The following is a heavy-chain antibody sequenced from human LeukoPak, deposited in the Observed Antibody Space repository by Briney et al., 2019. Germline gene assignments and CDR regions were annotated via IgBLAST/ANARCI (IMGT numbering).Heavy chain of an antibody. V-gene: IGHV3-7*01. CDR3: ARDMGDY. Sequence: HSGGSLRLSCAASVFTISTYWMNWVRQAPGEGLEWVANIEQDGSEKYYVDSVRGRFTISRDNAKNSLYLQMNSLRADDTAVYYCARDMGDYWGQGPLVTVSS. CDR2: IEQDGSEK. CDR1: VFTISTYW. D-gene: IGHD3-16*01. J-gene: IGHJ4*02.